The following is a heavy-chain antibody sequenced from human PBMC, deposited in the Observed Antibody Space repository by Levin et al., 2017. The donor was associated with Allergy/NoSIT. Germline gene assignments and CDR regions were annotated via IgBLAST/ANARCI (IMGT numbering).Heavy chain of an antibody. V-gene: IGHV4-39*01. J-gene: IGHJ4*02. CDR2: IYYSGNT. D-gene: IGHD6-13*01. Sequence: SETLSLTCTVSGGSISSSSYYWGWIRQPPGKGLEWIGSIYYSGNTYYNPSLKSRVTISVDTSKNQFSLKLSSVTAADTAVYYCARLGIATAGSRYFDYWGQGTLVTVSS. CDR3: ARLGIATAGSRYFDY. CDR1: GGSISSSSYY.